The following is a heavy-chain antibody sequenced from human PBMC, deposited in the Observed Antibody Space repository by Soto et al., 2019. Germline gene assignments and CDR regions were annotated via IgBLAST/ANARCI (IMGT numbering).Heavy chain of an antibody. V-gene: IGHV4-39*01. CDR1: GGSISTNPYY. CDR3: ARHPMYSTSPHFDY. D-gene: IGHD6-13*01. J-gene: IGHJ4*02. CDR2: INDSGST. Sequence: SETLSLTCTVSGGSISTNPYYWGWIRQPPGKGLEWIGSINDSGSTYYNPSLKSRVTIPVDTSKNQFSLKLSSVTAADTAVYYCARHPMYSTSPHFDYWGQGTLGTVS.